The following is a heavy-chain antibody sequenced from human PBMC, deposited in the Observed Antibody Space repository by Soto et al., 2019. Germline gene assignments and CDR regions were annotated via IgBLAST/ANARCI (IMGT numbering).Heavy chain of an antibody. J-gene: IGHJ4*02. CDR2: IYDSGTT. Sequence: QVQLRESGPGLVRPSETLSLNCSVAGGAVAGYYWSWIRQSPGKGLEWIGYIYDSGTTTYNAALKSRVTISADPSKNYFSLMLRSVTAADTAVYYCSRRNFGEDGSFFDFWGQGLLVTVAS. V-gene: IGHV4-59*08. D-gene: IGHD3-16*01. CDR1: GGAVAGYY. CDR3: SRRNFGEDGSFFDF.